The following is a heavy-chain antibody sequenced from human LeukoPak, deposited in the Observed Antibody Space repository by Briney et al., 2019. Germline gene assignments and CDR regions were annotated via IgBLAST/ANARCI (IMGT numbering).Heavy chain of an antibody. J-gene: IGHJ5*02. CDR2: ISGSGGRT. V-gene: IGHV3-23*01. CDR3: AIMKSGGPDYGDYFYGPGEYNWFDP. D-gene: IGHD4-17*01. Sequence: GGSLRLSCAASGFTFSSYAMSWVRQAPGKGLEWVSGISGSGGRTFYADSVKGRFTISRDNAKNSLYLQMNSLRAEDTAVYYCAIMKSGGPDYGDYFYGPGEYNWFDPWGQGTLVTVSS. CDR1: GFTFSSYA.